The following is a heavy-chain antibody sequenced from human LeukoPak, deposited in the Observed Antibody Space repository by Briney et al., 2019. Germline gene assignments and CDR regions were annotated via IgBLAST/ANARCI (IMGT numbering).Heavy chain of an antibody. J-gene: IGHJ6*03. Sequence: SETLSLTCSVSGYSISSGYYWGWIRQPPGKGLEWIGNIYHDGNTYYNPSLKSRVTISVDTSKNQFSLKLSSVTAADTAVYYCARDRVGQQLVGRNYYYYYMDVWGKGTTVTISS. V-gene: IGHV4-38-2*02. CDR3: ARDRVGQQLVGRNYYYYYMDV. D-gene: IGHD6-13*01. CDR1: GYSISSGYY. CDR2: IYHDGNT.